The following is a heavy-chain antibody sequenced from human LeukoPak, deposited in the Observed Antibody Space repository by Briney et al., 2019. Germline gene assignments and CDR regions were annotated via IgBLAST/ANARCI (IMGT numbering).Heavy chain of an antibody. CDR3: ARQYDSYFYYYLDL. D-gene: IGHD2-2*01. J-gene: IGHJ6*03. CDR2: IYHSGST. Sequence: PSETLSLTCAVSGHSISSGSYWGWIRQPPGKGLEWIGSIYHSGSTYYNPSLKSRVTISVDTSKNQFSLKLNSVTAADTAVYYCARQYDSYFYYYLDLWGTGTTVTVSS. CDR1: GHSISSGSY. V-gene: IGHV4-38-2*01.